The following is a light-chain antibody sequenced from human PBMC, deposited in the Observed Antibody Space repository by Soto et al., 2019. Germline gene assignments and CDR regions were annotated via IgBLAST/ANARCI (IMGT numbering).Light chain of an antibody. Sequence: DIQMTQSPSSLSASVGDRVTITCRASQSISSYLNWYQQKPGKAPKLLIYAASSLQSGVPSRFSGSGSGTDFTLTISSLQPEDFATYYCQQSYSTRWTFGQGTRW. J-gene: IGKJ1*01. CDR1: QSISSY. CDR3: QQSYSTRWT. CDR2: AAS. V-gene: IGKV1-39*01.